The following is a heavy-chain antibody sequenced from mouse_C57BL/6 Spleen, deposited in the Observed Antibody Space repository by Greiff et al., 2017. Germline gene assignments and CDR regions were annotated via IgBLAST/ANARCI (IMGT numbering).Heavy chain of an antibody. CDR3: ARSITTVVDGFAY. J-gene: IGHJ3*01. Sequence: VQLQQSGPGLVQPSQSLSITCTVSGFSLTSYGVHWVRQSPGKGLEWLGVIWRGGSTDYNAAFISRLSISKDNSKSQVFFKMSSLQADDTAIYYCARSITTVVDGFAYWGQGTLVTVSA. CDR2: IWRGGST. CDR1: GFSLTSYG. D-gene: IGHD1-1*01. V-gene: IGHV2-2*01.